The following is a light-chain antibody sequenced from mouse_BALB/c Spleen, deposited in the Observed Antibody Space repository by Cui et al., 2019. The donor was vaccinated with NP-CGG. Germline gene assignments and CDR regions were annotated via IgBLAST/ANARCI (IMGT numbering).Light chain of an antibody. Sequence: QAVVTQEYALTTSPGEKVTLTCLSSTRAVTNSKYTTRAQEKPDHLFTGLIGGTNNRAPGVPATFSGSLIGDKATLTITGAQTEDEAIYFCSLWYSNHWVFGGGTKLTVL. CDR3: SLWYSNHWV. CDR1: TRAVTNSKY. V-gene: IGLV1*01. CDR2: GTN. J-gene: IGLJ1*01.